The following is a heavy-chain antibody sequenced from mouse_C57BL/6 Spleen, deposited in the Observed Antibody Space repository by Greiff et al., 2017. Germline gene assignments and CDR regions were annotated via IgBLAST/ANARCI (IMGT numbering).Heavy chain of an antibody. J-gene: IGHJ2*01. CDR2: ISNGGGST. V-gene: IGHV5-12*01. D-gene: IGHD1-1*01. Sequence: EVMLVESGGGLVQPGGSLKLSCAASGFTFSDYYMYWVRQTPEKRLEWVAYISNGGGSTYYPDTVKGRFTISRDNAKNTLYLQMSRLKSEDTAMYYCARQGYYGSSYDFDYWGQGTPLTVSS. CDR1: GFTFSDYY. CDR3: ARQGYYGSSYDFDY.